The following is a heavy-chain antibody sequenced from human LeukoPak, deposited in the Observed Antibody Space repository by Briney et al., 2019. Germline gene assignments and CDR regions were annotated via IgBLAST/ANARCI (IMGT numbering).Heavy chain of an antibody. J-gene: IGHJ4*02. CDR1: GYTFSGYY. CDR2: IHPKSGDT. Sequence: VSVKVSCKASGYTFSGYYLHWVRQAPGQGLEWMGWIHPKSGDTKYAPKFLGRVTLTRDTSATIVYMDLTWLTSDDTAVYYCAKAGGDSTIAARPSDNWGQGTLVTVSS. V-gene: IGHV1-2*02. CDR3: AKAGGDSTIAARPSDN. D-gene: IGHD6-6*01.